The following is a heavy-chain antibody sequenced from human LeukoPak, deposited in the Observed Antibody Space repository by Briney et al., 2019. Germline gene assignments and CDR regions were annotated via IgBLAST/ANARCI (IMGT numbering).Heavy chain of an antibody. CDR2: IGATVGKT. V-gene: IGHV3-23*01. CDR1: GFTFSTYS. J-gene: IGHJ4*02. CDR3: AKWADY. Sequence: GGSLRLSCAASGFTFSTYSMTWVRQAPGRGLEWGSTIGATVGKTHYADSVRGRFTISRDNSKNTMYLQMDSLGAEDTAVYYCAKWADYWGQGTLVTVSS.